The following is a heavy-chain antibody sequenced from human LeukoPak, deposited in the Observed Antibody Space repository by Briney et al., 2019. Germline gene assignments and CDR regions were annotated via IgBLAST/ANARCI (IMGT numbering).Heavy chain of an antibody. V-gene: IGHV1-46*01. CDR1: GYTFTSYY. CDR3: ARDRGEWIDQYYGMDV. D-gene: IGHD3-10*01. Sequence: ASVKVSCKASGYTFTSYYMHWVRQAPGQGLEWMGIINPSGGSTSYAQKFQGRVTMTRDTSTSTVYMELSSLRSEDTAVYYCARDRGEWIDQYYGMDVWGQGTTVTVSS. CDR2: INPSGGST. J-gene: IGHJ6*02.